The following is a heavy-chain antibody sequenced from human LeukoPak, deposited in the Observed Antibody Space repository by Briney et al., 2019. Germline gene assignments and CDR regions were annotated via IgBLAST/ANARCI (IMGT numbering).Heavy chain of an antibody. Sequence: GGSLRLSCAASGFTFSSYAMSWVRQAPGKGLEWVSAISGSGGSTYYADSVKGRFTISRDNSKNTLYLQMNSLRAEDTAVYYCARVPLERGESFYYYYGMDVWGQGTTVTVSS. J-gene: IGHJ6*02. CDR1: GFTFSSYA. D-gene: IGHD3-16*01. CDR3: ARVPLERGESFYYYYGMDV. V-gene: IGHV3-23*01. CDR2: ISGSGGST.